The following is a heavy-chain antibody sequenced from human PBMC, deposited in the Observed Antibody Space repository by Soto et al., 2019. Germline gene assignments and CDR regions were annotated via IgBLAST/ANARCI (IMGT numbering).Heavy chain of an antibody. CDR2: ISHDGRVT. V-gene: IGHV3-30*04. CDR3: AREPYGDSQYFDY. CDR1: GFTFNSLS. Sequence: QVQLVESGGGMVQPGTSLRLSCAASGFTFNSLSLHWVRRRPDKGLEWVAVISHDGRVTFYADFVKGRFTVSRDNSKTTIYLQVNSLRAEDTAVYYCAREPYGDSQYFDYWGQGTLVAVSS. J-gene: IGHJ4*02. D-gene: IGHD2-21*02.